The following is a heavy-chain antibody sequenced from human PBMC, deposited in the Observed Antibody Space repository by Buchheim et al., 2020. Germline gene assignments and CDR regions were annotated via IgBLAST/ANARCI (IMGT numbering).Heavy chain of an antibody. CDR1: GNILIRNA. D-gene: IGHD2-8*01. CDR3: ARDGFNGNAFDI. V-gene: IGHV7-4-1*02. Sequence: QVQLVQSESELKKPGASVKVSCKASGNILIRNALNWVRQAPGQGLEWMGWINTNTGNPSYAQAFPGRFVLSFDTSVSTAYLQISRLEAEDTALYYCARDGFNGNAFDIWGQGT. CDR2: INTNTGNP. J-gene: IGHJ3*02.